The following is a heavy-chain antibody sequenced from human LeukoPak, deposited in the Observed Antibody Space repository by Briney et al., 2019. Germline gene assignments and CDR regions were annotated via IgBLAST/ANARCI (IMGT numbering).Heavy chain of an antibody. V-gene: IGHV3-48*03. CDR3: VRATAVAFDY. Sequence: AGGSLRLSCAASEFTFSSYEMNWVRQAPGKGLEWVSYISSSGSTILYADSVKGRFTISRDNAKNSLFLQMNSPRAGDTAVYYCVRATAVAFDYWGQGTLVTVSS. CDR1: EFTFSSYE. J-gene: IGHJ4*02. D-gene: IGHD4-23*01. CDR2: ISSSGSTI.